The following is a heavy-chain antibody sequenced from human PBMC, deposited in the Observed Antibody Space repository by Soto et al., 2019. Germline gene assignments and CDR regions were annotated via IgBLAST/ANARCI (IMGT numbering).Heavy chain of an antibody. J-gene: IGHJ4*02. CDR3: ARDGLLGYFDY. Sequence: QVQLVESGGGVVQPGRSLRLSCAASGFTFSSYAMHWVRQAPGKGLEWVAVISYDGSNKYYADSVKGRFTISRDNSKNTLYLQMNSLIAEATAGYYCARDGLLGYFDYWGQGTLVTVSS. D-gene: IGHD3-16*01. CDR1: GFTFSSYA. CDR2: ISYDGSNK. V-gene: IGHV3-30-3*01.